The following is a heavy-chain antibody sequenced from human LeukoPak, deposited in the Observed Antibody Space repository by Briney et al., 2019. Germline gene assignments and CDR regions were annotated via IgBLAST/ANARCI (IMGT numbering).Heavy chain of an antibody. V-gene: IGHV3-7*01. J-gene: IGHJ4*02. CDR2: IKQDGSEK. Sequence: GGSLRLSCAASGFTFSSYWMTWVRQAPGKGLEWVANIKQDGSEKYYVDSVKGRFTISRDNSKNSLYLKMNSLRAEDTAVYYCASLQGGPYYYDSSGYYDYWGQGTLVTVSS. D-gene: IGHD3-22*01. CDR3: ASLQGGPYYYDSSGYYDY. CDR1: GFTFSSYW.